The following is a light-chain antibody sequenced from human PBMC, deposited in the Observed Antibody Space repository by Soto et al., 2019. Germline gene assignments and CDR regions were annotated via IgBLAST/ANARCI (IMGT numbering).Light chain of an antibody. CDR1: QSISSSY. Sequence: EIVLTQSPGTLSLSPGERATLSCRASQSISSSYLAWYQQKPGEAPRLLIYAASSRATGIPARFSGSGSGADFTLTISSLEPEDFAVYYCQQYCSSSYTFGRGTQLEIK. CDR3: QQYCSSSYT. J-gene: IGKJ2*01. V-gene: IGKV3-20*01. CDR2: AAS.